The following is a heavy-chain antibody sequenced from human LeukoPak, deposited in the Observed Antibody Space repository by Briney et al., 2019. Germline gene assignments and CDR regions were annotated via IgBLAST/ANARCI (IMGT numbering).Heavy chain of an antibody. Sequence: SETLSLTCAVSGYSISSGYYWGWIRQPPGKGLEWIGSICHSGSTYYNPSLKSRVTISVDTSKNQFSLKLSSVTAADTAVYYCARQRREPMVRGPLGCYFDYWGQGTLVTVSS. CDR3: ARQRREPMVRGPLGCYFDY. V-gene: IGHV4-38-2*01. CDR1: GYSISSGYY. CDR2: ICHSGST. D-gene: IGHD3-10*01. J-gene: IGHJ4*02.